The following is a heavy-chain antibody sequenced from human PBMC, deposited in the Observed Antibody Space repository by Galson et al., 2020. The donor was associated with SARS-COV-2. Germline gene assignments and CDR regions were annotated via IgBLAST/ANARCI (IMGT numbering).Heavy chain of an antibody. Sequence: GESLKISCAASGFAFSTYAMHWVRQAPGKGLEWVALKSYDGSNKYYADSVKGRFTISRDNSKNTLYLQLNSLRTADTAVYYCVRPYGGSYFEAFDMWGQGTMVTVSS. V-gene: IGHV3-30*04. CDR2: KSYDGSNK. J-gene: IGHJ3*02. D-gene: IGHD1-26*01. CDR3: VRPYGGSYFEAFDM. CDR1: GFAFSTYA.